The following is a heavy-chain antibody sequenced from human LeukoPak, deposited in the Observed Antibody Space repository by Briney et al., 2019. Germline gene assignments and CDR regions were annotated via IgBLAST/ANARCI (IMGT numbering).Heavy chain of an antibody. Sequence: GGSLRLSCAASGFTFSSYGMHWVRQAPGKGLEWVAVISYDGSNKYYADSVKGRFTISRDNSKNTLYLQMNSLRAEDTAVYYCAKDSDDYGELRDFDYWAREPWSPSPQ. CDR3: AKDSDDYGELRDFDY. CDR1: GFTFSSYG. D-gene: IGHD4-17*01. J-gene: IGHJ4*02. CDR2: ISYDGSNK. V-gene: IGHV3-30*18.